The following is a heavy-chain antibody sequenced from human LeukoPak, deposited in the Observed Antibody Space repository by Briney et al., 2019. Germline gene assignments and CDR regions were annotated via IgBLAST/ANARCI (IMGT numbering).Heavy chain of an antibody. CDR2: IYYSGST. D-gene: IGHD5-18*01. V-gene: IGHV4-59*01. CDR3: AGGALISYSYGPFDY. J-gene: IGHJ4*02. Sequence: SETLSLTCTVSGGSISSYYWSWIRQPPGKGLEWIGYIYYSGSTNYNPSLKSRVTISVDTSKNQFSLKLSSVTAADTAVYYCAGGALISYSYGPFDYWGQGALVTVSS. CDR1: GGSISSYY.